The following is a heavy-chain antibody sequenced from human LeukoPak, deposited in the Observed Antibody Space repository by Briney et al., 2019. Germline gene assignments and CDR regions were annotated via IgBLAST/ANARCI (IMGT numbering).Heavy chain of an antibody. J-gene: IGHJ5*02. D-gene: IGHD3-3*01. CDR1: GVSFSGYY. CDR2: INHSGST. Sequence: RPSETLSLTCAVYGVSFSGYYWSWIRQPPGKGLEWIGEINHSGSTNYNPSLKSRVTISVDTSKNQFSLKLSSVTAADTAVYYCASSLYDFWSGYLSNWFDPWGQGTLVTVSS. CDR3: ASSLYDFWSGYLSNWFDP. V-gene: IGHV4-34*01.